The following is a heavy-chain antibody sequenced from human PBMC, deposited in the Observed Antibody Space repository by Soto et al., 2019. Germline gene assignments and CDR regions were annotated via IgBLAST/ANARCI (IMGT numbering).Heavy chain of an antibody. J-gene: IGHJ4*02. CDR2: ISAYNGNT. Sequence: QVQLVQSGAEVKKPGASVKVSCKASGYTFTSYGISWVRQAPGQGLEWMGWISAYNGNTKYAQKLQGRVTMTTDTSTSAAYMELRRLRYDDTAVYYCARDLGGSYYAPVDYWGQGTLVTVSS. CDR1: GYTFTSYG. CDR3: ARDLGGSYYAPVDY. D-gene: IGHD1-26*01. V-gene: IGHV1-18*01.